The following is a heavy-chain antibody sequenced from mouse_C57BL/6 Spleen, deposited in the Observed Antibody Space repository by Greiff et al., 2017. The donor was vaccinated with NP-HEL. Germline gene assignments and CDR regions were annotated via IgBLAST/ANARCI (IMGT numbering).Heavy chain of an antibody. CDR2: INPSSGYT. D-gene: IGHD2-1*01. CDR1: GYTFTSYT. J-gene: IGHJ2*01. Sequence: VQVVESGAELARPGASVKMSCKASGYTFTSYTMHWVKQRPGQGLEWIGYINPSSGYTKYNQKFKDKATLTADKSSSTAYMQLSSLTSEDSAVYYCARGGDIYYGNGFDYWGQGTTLTVSS. V-gene: IGHV1-4*01. CDR3: ARGGDIYYGNGFDY.